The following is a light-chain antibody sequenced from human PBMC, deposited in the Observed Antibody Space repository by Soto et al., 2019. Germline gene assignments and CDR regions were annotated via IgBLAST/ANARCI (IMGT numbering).Light chain of an antibody. J-gene: IGKJ4*01. CDR2: DAS. CDR3: QQYDNLPLT. V-gene: IGKV1-33*01. Sequence: DVQMTQSPSSLSASVGDRVTITCQASRDITNYLNWYQQKPGKAPNLLSYDASNLVTGVRSRFSGSGSGTDFTFTISSLQPEDIAIYYCQQYDNLPLTFGGGTKVEIK. CDR1: RDITNY.